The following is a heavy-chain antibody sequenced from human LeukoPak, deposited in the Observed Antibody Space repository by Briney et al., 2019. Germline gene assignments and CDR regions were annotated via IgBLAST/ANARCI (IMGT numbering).Heavy chain of an antibody. J-gene: IGHJ4*02. CDR3: TRDYYDSSGYYYWRTPTFDY. CDR1: GFTFGDYA. V-gene: IGHV3-49*03. D-gene: IGHD3-22*01. CDR2: IRSKAYGGTT. Sequence: PGGSLRLSCTASGFTFGDYAMSWFRQAPGKGLEWVGFIRSKAYGGTTEYAASVKGRFTISRDDSKSIAYLQMTSLKTEDTAVYYCTRDYYDSSGYYYWRTPTFDYWGQGTLVTVSS.